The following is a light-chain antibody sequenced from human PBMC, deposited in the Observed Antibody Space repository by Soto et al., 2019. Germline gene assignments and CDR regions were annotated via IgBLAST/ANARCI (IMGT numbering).Light chain of an antibody. CDR1: SGHSTYI. Sequence: QLVLAQSSSASASLGSSGKLTCTLSSGHSTYIIAWHQQQPGKAPRYLMKLEGSGSYNKGSGVPDRFSGSSSGADRYLTISNLQFEDEADYYCETWDSNTRVFGGGTPLTVL. CDR2: LEGSGSY. CDR3: ETWDSNTRV. J-gene: IGLJ3*02. V-gene: IGLV4-60*02.